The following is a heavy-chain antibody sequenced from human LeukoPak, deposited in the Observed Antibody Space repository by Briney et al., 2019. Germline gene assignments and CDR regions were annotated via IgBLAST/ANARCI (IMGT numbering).Heavy chain of an antibody. CDR3: ARSPLYYGDYVLFDY. D-gene: IGHD4-17*01. CDR1: GGTFSSYA. J-gene: IGHJ4*02. Sequence: SVKVSCKASGGTFSSYAISWVRQAPGQGLEWMGGIIPIFGTANYAQKFQGRVTITADESTSTAYMELSSLRSEDTAVYYCARSPLYYGDYVLFDYWGQGTLVTVSS. CDR2: IIPIFGTA. V-gene: IGHV1-69*13.